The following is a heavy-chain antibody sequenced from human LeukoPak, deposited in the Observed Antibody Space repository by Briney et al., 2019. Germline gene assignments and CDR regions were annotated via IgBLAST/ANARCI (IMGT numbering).Heavy chain of an antibody. J-gene: IGHJ6*03. Sequence: TSETLSLTCAVYGGSFSGYYWSWIRQPPGKGLEWIGEINHSGSTNYNPSLKSRVTISVDTSKNQFSLKLSSVTAADTAVYYCASCSGGSCRKTYYYYMDVWGKGTTVTVSS. CDR2: INHSGST. CDR3: ASCSGGSCRKTYYYYMDV. CDR1: GGSFSGYY. V-gene: IGHV4-34*01. D-gene: IGHD2-15*01.